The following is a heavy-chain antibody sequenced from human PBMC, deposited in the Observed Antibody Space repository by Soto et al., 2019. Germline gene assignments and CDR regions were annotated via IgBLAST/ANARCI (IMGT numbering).Heavy chain of an antibody. CDR3: TTGSITIFGVVQNDYYYGMGV. CDR2: IKSKTDGGTT. CDR1: GFTFSNAW. J-gene: IGHJ6*02. D-gene: IGHD3-3*01. Sequence: GGSLRLSCAASGFTFSNAWVSWVRQATGKGLGWVGRIKSKTDGGTTDYAAPVKGRFTISRDDSKNTLYLQMNSLKTEDTAVYYCTTGSITIFGVVQNDYYYGMGVWGQGTTVTVSS. V-gene: IGHV3-15*07.